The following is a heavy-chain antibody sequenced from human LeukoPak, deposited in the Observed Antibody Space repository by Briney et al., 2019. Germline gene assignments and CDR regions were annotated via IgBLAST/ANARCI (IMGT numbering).Heavy chain of an antibody. J-gene: IGHJ4*02. CDR1: GYSISSGYY. Sequence: PSETLSLTCTVSGYSISSGYYWGWIRQPPGKGLEWIGSIYHSGSTYYNPSLKSRVTISVDTSKNQFSLKLSSVTATDTAVYYCARGTTVGTPQDYWGQGTLVTVSS. V-gene: IGHV4-38-2*02. D-gene: IGHD4-23*01. CDR2: IYHSGST. CDR3: ARGTTVGTPQDY.